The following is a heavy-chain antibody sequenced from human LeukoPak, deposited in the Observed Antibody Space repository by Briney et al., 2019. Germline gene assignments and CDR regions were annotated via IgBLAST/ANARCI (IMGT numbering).Heavy chain of an antibody. CDR1: GFTFSSYA. J-gene: IGHJ5*02. CDR3: AEGGLGATAYNWFDP. CDR2: ISGSGGST. Sequence: GGSLRLSCAASGFTFSSYAMSWVRQAPGNRLEWVSAISGSGGSTYYADSVKGRFTISRDNSKNTLYLQMNSLRAEDTAVYYCAEGGLGATAYNWFDPWGQGTLVTVSS. V-gene: IGHV3-23*01. D-gene: IGHD1-26*01.